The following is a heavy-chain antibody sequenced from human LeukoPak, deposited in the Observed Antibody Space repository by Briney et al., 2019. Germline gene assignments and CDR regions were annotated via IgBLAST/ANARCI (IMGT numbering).Heavy chain of an antibody. V-gene: IGHV4-34*01. CDR1: GGSFSGYY. CDR2: INHSGST. Sequence: SETLSLTCAVYGGSFSGYYWSWIRQPPGKGLEWIGEINHSGSTNYNPSLKSRVTISVDTSKNQFSLKLSSVTAADTAVYYCARRRDPPPGYSSGWYRANWFDPWGQGTLVTVSS. J-gene: IGHJ5*02. CDR3: ARRRDPPPGYSSGWYRANWFDP. D-gene: IGHD6-19*01.